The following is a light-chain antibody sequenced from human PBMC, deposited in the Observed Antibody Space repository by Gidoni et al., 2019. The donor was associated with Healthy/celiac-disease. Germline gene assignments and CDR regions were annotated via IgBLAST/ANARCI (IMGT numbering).Light chain of an antibody. CDR1: KLGDKY. J-gene: IGLJ2*01. CDR2: QDS. Sequence: SYELTQPPSVSVSPGQTASITCSGDKLGDKYACWYQQKPGRSLVLVIYQDSKRPSGIPERFSGSNSGNTATLTISGTQAMDEADYYCQAWDSSTAVFGGGTKLTVL. CDR3: QAWDSSTAV. V-gene: IGLV3-1*01.